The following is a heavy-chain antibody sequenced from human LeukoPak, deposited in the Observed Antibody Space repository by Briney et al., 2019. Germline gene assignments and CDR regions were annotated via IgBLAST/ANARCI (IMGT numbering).Heavy chain of an antibody. CDR2: TYYRSKWYN. Sequence: SQTLSLTCAISGDSVSSNSAAWNWIRQSPSRGLEWLGRTYYRSKWYNDYAVSVKSRITINPDTSKNQFSLQLNSVTPEDTAVYYCAREGPRGYSYGLYSSSWYWFDPWGQGTLVTVSS. D-gene: IGHD5-18*01. V-gene: IGHV6-1*01. CDR1: GDSVSSNSAA. CDR3: AREGPRGYSYGLYSSSWYWFDP. J-gene: IGHJ5*02.